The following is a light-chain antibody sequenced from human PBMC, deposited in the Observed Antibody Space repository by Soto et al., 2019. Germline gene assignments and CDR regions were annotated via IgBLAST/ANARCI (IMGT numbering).Light chain of an antibody. Sequence: QSALTQPASVSGSPGQSITISCTGTSSDVGRYNHVSWYQHHPGKAPKLLISEVSKRPSGVSNRFSGSKSDYTASLTISGLQAEDEADYYCNSHTSGDFRVFGTGTK. J-gene: IGLJ1*01. CDR1: SSDVGRYNH. CDR3: NSHTSGDFRV. V-gene: IGLV2-14*01. CDR2: EVS.